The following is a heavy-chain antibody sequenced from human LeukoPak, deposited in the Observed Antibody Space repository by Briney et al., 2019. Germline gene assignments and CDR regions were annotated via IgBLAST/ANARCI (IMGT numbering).Heavy chain of an antibody. D-gene: IGHD3-16*02. Sequence: GASVKVSCKASGGTFSSYAISWVRQAPGQGLEWMGGIIPIFGTANYAQKFQGRVTITADKSTSTAYMELSSLRSEDTAVYYCARDLTSLSYVPRSNALMEAGFQHWGQGTLVTVSS. CDR1: GGTFSSYA. CDR3: ARDLTSLSYVPRSNALMEAGFQH. J-gene: IGHJ1*01. V-gene: IGHV1-69*06. CDR2: IIPIFGTA.